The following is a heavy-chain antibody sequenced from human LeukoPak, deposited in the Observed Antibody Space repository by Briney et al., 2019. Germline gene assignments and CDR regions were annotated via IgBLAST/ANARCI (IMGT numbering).Heavy chain of an antibody. Sequence: GGSLRLSCATSGFTFSNAWMNWVRQAPGKGLEWVSVIYSGGSTYYADSVKGRFTISRDNSKNTLYLQMNSLRAEDTAVYYCARKLIGLGSWYSSWGQGTLVTVSS. D-gene: IGHD6-13*01. CDR3: ARKLIGLGSWYSS. J-gene: IGHJ4*02. V-gene: IGHV3-53*01. CDR1: GFTFSNAW. CDR2: IYSGGST.